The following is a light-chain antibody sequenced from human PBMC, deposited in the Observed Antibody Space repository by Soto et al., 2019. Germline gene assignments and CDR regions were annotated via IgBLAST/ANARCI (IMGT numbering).Light chain of an antibody. J-gene: IGKJ1*01. CDR3: QQYASSPRT. V-gene: IGKV3-20*01. Sequence: EIVLTQSPGTLSLSPGERATLSCRASQSVSSSYLAWYQQKPGQAPRPLIYGASSRATGIPDRFSGSGSGTDFTLTISRLEPEDFAVHYCQQYASSPRTFGQGTKVEIK. CDR2: GAS. CDR1: QSVSSSY.